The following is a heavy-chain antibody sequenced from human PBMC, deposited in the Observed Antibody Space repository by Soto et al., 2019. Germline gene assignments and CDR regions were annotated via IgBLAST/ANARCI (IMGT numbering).Heavy chain of an antibody. D-gene: IGHD3-22*01. CDR2: ISYDGSNK. Sequence: PGGSLRLSCAASGFTFSSYGMHWVRQAPGKGLEWVAVISYDGSNKYYADSVKGRFTISRDNSKNTLYLQMNSLRAEDTAVYYCAKDDDSSGYYYTAFDYRGQGTLVTVSS. CDR1: GFTFSSYG. J-gene: IGHJ4*02. CDR3: AKDDDSSGYYYTAFDY. V-gene: IGHV3-30*18.